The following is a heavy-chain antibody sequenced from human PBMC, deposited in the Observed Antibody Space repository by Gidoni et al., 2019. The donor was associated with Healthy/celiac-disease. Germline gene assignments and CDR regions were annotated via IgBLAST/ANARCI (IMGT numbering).Heavy chain of an antibody. Sequence: QVQLVESGGGVVQPGRSLRLSCAASGFTFSSYGMHWVRQAPGKGLEWVAVIWYDGSNKYYADSVNGRFTISRDNSKNTLYLQMNSLRAEDTAVYYCARANYDYVWGSYRPQGDQYYYYGMDVWGQGTTVTVSS. CDR2: IWYDGSNK. J-gene: IGHJ6*02. V-gene: IGHV3-33*01. CDR1: GFTFSSYG. CDR3: ARANYDYVWGSYRPQGDQYYYYGMDV. D-gene: IGHD3-16*02.